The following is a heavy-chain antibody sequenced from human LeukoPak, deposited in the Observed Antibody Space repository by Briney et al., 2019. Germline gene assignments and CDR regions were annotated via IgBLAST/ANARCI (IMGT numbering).Heavy chain of an antibody. CDR3: ASGAYYYDSSGYYHTLPLYYFDY. J-gene: IGHJ4*02. CDR1: GGTFSSYA. V-gene: IGHV1-69*05. Sequence: SVKVSCKASGGTFSSYAISWVRQAPGQGLEWMGGIIPIFGTANYAQKFQGRFTITRDESPSTAYMDLSRLRSEDTAVYYCASGAYYYDSSGYYHTLPLYYFDYWGQGTLVTVSS. D-gene: IGHD3-22*01. CDR2: IIPIFGTA.